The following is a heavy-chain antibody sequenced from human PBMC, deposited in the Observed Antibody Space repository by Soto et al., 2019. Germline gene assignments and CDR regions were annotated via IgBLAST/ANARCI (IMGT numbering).Heavy chain of an antibody. CDR3: ASSSLYGMDV. CDR1: GGSISSGYYY. J-gene: IGHJ6*01. V-gene: IGHV4-30-4*01. CDR2: IYYSVNT. Sequence: QVQLQESGPGLVKPSQTLSLTCSVSGGSISSGYYYWSWIRQPPGKFLEWIGNIYYSVNTYYNPSLKSRLIISKDSSMNQFSQMVGSGTAAGTAVYYCASSSLYGMDV.